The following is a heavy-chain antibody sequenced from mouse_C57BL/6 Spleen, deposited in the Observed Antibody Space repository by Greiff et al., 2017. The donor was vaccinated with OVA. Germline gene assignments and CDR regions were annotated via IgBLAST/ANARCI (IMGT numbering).Heavy chain of an antibody. J-gene: IGHJ3*01. CDR1: GYTFTDYY. V-gene: IGHV1-64*01. Sequence: QVQLKESGAELVRPGASVKLSCKASGYTFTDYYINWVKQRPGQGLEWIGMIHPNSGSTNYNEKFKSKATLTVDKSSSTAYMQLSSLTSEDSAVYYCAREDYDYDEGAWFAYWGQGTLVTVSA. D-gene: IGHD2-4*01. CDR2: IHPNSGST. CDR3: AREDYDYDEGAWFAY.